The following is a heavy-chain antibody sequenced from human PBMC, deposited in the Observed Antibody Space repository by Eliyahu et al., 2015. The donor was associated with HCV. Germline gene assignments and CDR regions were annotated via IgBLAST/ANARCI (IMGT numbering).Heavy chain of an antibody. CDR1: GXPFXSYG. V-gene: IGHV3-30*18. J-gene: IGHJ4*02. Sequence: QVQLVESGGGVVQPGRSLRLSCAASGXPFXSYGMHWVRQAPGKGLEWVAVTSYDESNKYYADSVKGRFTISRDISKNTLYLQMNSLRAEDTAVYYCAKGDCSSVRCQYDFWGQGTLVTVSS. CDR2: TSYDESNK. CDR3: AKGDCSSVRCQYDF. D-gene: IGHD2-2*01.